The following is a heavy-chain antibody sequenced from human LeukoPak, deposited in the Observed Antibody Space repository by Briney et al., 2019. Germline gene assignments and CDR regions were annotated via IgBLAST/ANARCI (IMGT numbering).Heavy chain of an antibody. Sequence: SETLSLTCTVSGGSISSYHWIWIRQPPGQGLEWIGYIHYSGSTNYNPSLKSRVTTSVDTSKKQFSLKLRSVTAADTAVYYCARSVSWGLLVRDDAFDIWGQGTMVTVSS. D-gene: IGHD2-21*01. CDR2: IHYSGST. V-gene: IGHV4-59*08. J-gene: IGHJ3*02. CDR1: GGSISSYH. CDR3: ARSVSWGLLVRDDAFDI.